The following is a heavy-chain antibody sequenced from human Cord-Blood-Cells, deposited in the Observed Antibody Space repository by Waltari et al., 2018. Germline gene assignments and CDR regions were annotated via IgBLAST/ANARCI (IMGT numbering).Heavy chain of an antibody. Sequence: EVQLVQSGAEVKKPGESLKISCKGSGYSFTSYWIGWVRQMPGKGLEWMGIIVPGDSNTRYRPSFQGQVTISADKSISTAYLQWSSLKASDTAMYYCASSSRPRYGSGSYLTPYYYYGMDVWGQGTTVTVSS. CDR2: IVPGDSNT. CDR3: ASSSRPRYGSGSYLTPYYYYGMDV. CDR1: GYSFTSYW. J-gene: IGHJ6*02. D-gene: IGHD3-10*01. V-gene: IGHV5-51*01.